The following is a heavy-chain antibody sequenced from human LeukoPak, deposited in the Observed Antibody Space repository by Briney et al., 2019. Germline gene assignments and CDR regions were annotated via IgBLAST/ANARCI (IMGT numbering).Heavy chain of an antibody. D-gene: IGHD3-22*01. J-gene: IGHJ4*02. CDR3: AKDPRVTKIVVNGFFDY. CDR1: GFTFSSYA. CDR2: ISGSGGYT. Sequence: PGGSLRLSCAASGFTFSSYAMSWVRQVPGKGLEWVSGISGSGGYTYYADSVKGRFTISRDNSRNTLYLQMNSLRGEDTAVYYCAKDPRVTKIVVNGFFDYCGQETLVTVSS. V-gene: IGHV3-23*01.